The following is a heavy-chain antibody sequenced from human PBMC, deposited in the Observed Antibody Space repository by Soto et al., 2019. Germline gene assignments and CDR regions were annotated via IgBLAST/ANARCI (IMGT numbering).Heavy chain of an antibody. Sequence: VQLLESGGGLVPPGGSLRLSCAPSGFTFSSFAMGWVRQAPGKGLEWISHITGAGRTTYPESVKGRFTISRDNFENTLYLQMDSLRAEDTALYYSVKDYIAVTSKCFFGSWGKGALVTVSS. CDR1: GFTFSSFA. J-gene: IGHJ4*02. CDR3: VKDYIAVTSKCFFGS. CDR2: ITGAGRTT. V-gene: IGHV3-23*01. D-gene: IGHD4-17*01.